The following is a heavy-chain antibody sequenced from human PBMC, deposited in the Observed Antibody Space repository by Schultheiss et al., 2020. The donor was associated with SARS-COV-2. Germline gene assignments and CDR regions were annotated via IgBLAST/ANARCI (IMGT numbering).Heavy chain of an antibody. Sequence: GGSLRLSCAASGFTVSSNYMSWVRQAPGKGLEWVSVIYSGGSTYYADSVKGRFTISRDNAKNSLYLQMNSLRAEDTAAYYCARSFGYYDSSGYAWGQGTLVTVSS. D-gene: IGHD3-22*01. CDR2: IYSGGST. V-gene: IGHV3-66*01. J-gene: IGHJ5*02. CDR3: ARSFGYYDSSGYA. CDR1: GFTVSSNY.